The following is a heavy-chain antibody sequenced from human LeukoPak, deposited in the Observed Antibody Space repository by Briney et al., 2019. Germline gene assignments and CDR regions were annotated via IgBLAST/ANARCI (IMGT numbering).Heavy chain of an antibody. CDR1: GFTFSSYW. D-gene: IGHD1-26*01. Sequence: GGSLRLSCAASGFTFSSYWMHWVRQAPGKGLVWVSRINSDGSSTSYADSVKGRFTISRDNAKNTLYLQMNSLRAEDTAVYYCARDGPHADIVGATWVWDYWGQGTLVTVSS. CDR2: INSDGSST. J-gene: IGHJ4*02. V-gene: IGHV3-74*01. CDR3: ARDGPHADIVGATWVWDY.